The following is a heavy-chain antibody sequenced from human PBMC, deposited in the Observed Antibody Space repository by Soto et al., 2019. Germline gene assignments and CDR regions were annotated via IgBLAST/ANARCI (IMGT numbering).Heavy chain of an antibody. D-gene: IGHD6-19*01. CDR1: GASITTYS. V-gene: IGHV4-59*01. CDR2: VFYSVST. Sequence: PSETLSLTCTVSGASITTYSWNWIRQSPGKGLEWIGNVFYSVSTDSDPSLKSRVTISVDTSKNQFSLKLTSVTAADTAVYYCARSRYTSGWWTPPFEYWGQGTLVTVSS. CDR3: ARSRYTSGWWTPPFEY. J-gene: IGHJ4*02.